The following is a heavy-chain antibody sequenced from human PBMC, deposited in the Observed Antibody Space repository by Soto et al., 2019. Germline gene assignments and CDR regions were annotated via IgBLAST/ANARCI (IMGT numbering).Heavy chain of an antibody. Sequence: ASVKAACKASGYTFTTYGTVWARQAPGQGLEWMGWISAYNGNTSDAQKLQGRVTMTTDTSTSTAYMELRSLRSDDTAVYYCARVFFRLFAFDIWGEATMVTVSS. CDR3: ARVFFRLFAFDI. D-gene: IGHD3-22*01. J-gene: IGHJ3*02. CDR2: ISAYNGNT. V-gene: IGHV1-18*01. CDR1: GYTFTTYG.